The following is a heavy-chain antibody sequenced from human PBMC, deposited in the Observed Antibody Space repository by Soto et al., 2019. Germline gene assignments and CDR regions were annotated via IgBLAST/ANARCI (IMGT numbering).Heavy chain of an antibody. V-gene: IGHV4-4*07. J-gene: IGHJ6*02. Sequence: PSETLSLTCTVSGGSISSYYWSWIRQPAGKGLEWIGRIYTSGSTNYNPSLKSRVTMSVDTSKNQFSLKLSSVTAADTAVYYCARDLQQLVRVGYYYYGMDVWGQGTTVTVYS. D-gene: IGHD6-13*01. CDR2: IYTSGST. CDR1: GGSISSYY. CDR3: ARDLQQLVRVGYYYYGMDV.